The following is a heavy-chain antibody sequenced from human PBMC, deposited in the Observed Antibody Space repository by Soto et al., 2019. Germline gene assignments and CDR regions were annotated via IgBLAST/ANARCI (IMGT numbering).Heavy chain of an antibody. J-gene: IGHJ6*02. CDR2: INAGNGNT. CDR1: GYTFSRYG. CDR3: ATARNYYYYGMDV. Sequence: GASVKVSCKASGYTFSRYGMHRVRQAPGLSLVWMGWINAGNGNTKYSQKFQGRVTITRDTSASTAYMELSSLRSEDTSVYYCATARNYYYYGMDVWGQGTTVTVSS. D-gene: IGHD6-6*01. V-gene: IGHV1-3*01.